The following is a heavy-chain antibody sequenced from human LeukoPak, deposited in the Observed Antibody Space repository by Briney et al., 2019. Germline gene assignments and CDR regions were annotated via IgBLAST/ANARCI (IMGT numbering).Heavy chain of an antibody. D-gene: IGHD6-13*01. CDR2: ISSSSSYI. V-gene: IGHV3-21*01. J-gene: IGHJ4*02. CDR1: GFTFSSYS. CDR3: ARGEGYRQQLVLVYYFDC. Sequence: PGGSLRLSCAASGFTFSSYSMNWVRQAPGKGLEWVSSISSSSSYIYYADSVKGRFTISRDNAKNSLYLQMNSLRAEDTAVYYCARGEGYRQQLVLVYYFDCWGQGTLVTVSS.